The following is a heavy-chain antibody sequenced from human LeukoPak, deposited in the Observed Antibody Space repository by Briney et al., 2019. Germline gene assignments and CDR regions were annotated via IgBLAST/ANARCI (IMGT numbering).Heavy chain of an antibody. CDR3: AKDPGGYCSSTSCYYYYMDV. V-gene: IGHV3-30*18. D-gene: IGHD2-2*01. J-gene: IGHJ6*03. CDR2: ISYDGSNK. Sequence: GGSLRLSCAASGFTFSSYGMHWVRQAPGKGLEWVAVISYDGSNKYYADSVKGRFTISRDNSKNTLYLQMDSLRAEDTAVYYCAKDPGGYCSSTSCYYYYMDVWGKGTTVTVSS. CDR1: GFTFSSYG.